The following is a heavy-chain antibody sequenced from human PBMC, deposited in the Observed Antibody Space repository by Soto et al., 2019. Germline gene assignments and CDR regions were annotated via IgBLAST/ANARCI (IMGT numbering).Heavy chain of an antibody. CDR1: GFTFSTYW. CDR2: IKGDGSST. CDR3: VRSIRTYYGVDV. J-gene: IGHJ6*02. D-gene: IGHD2-21*01. V-gene: IGHV3-74*01. Sequence: GGSLRLSCAAYGFTFSTYWMHWVRQALETELEWVSRIKGDGSSTSYADSVKGRFTISRDNAKNTLYLQMNSLGAEDTAVYWWVRSIRTYYGVDVWGQGTTVMVSS.